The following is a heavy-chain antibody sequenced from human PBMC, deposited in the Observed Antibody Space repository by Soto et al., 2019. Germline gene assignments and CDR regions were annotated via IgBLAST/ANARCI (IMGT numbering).Heavy chain of an antibody. J-gene: IGHJ6*02. CDR2: IIPIFGTA. CDR3: ARSFQDDFWSGYSYYYGMDV. V-gene: IGHV1-69*13. D-gene: IGHD3-3*01. Sequence: SVKVSCKASGGTFSSYAISWVRQAPGQGLEWMGGIIPIFGTANYAQKFQGRVTITADESTSTAYMELSSLRSEDTAVHYCARSFQDDFWSGYSYYYGMDVWG. CDR1: GGTFSSYA.